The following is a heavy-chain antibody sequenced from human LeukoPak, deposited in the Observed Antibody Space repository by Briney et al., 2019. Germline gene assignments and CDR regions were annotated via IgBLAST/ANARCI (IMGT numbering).Heavy chain of an antibody. D-gene: IGHD3-22*01. Sequence: PSETLSLTCAVYGVSFSGYHWSWIRQPPGKGLEWIGEINHSGSTNYNPSLKSRVTISVDTSKNQFSLRLSSVTAADTAIYYCARVGYDSSGYYFYYFDYWGQGTLVTVSS. CDR3: ARVGYDSSGYYFYYFDY. CDR1: GVSFSGYH. V-gene: IGHV4-34*01. CDR2: INHSGST. J-gene: IGHJ4*02.